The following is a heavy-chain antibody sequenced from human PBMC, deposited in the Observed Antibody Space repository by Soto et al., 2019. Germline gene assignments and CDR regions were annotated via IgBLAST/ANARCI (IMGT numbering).Heavy chain of an antibody. CDR3: ARERRQRLWAGNWFDP. Sequence: PSETLSLTCTVSGGSISSSSYYWGCIRQPPGKGLEWIGSIYYSGSTYYNPSLKSRVTISVDTSKNQFSLKLSSVTAADTAVYYCARERRQRLWAGNWFDPWGQGTLVTVSS. D-gene: IGHD6-25*01. V-gene: IGHV4-39*02. CDR1: GGSISSSSYY. J-gene: IGHJ5*02. CDR2: IYYSGST.